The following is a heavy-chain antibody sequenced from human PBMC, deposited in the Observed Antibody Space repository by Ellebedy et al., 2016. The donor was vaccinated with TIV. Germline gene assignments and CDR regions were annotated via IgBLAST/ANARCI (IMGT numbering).Heavy chain of an antibody. CDR1: GDSISSYY. D-gene: IGHD2-8*01. V-gene: IGHV4-59*01. CDR2: FYYSGST. J-gene: IGHJ4*02. Sequence: MPSETLSLTCTVSGDSISSYYWSWIRQPPGKGLEWIGYFYYSGSTNYNPSLKSRITISLDTSKNQFSLKLRSVTAADTAMYYCVRVKYCTDPSFDYWGQGTLVTVSS. CDR3: VRVKYCTDPSFDY.